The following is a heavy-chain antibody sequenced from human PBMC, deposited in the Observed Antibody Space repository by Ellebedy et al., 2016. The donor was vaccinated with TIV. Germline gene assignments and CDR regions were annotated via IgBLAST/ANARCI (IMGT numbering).Heavy chain of an antibody. D-gene: IGHD4-17*01. CDR3: AADYGDYVLED. CDR1: GGTFSYYT. J-gene: IGHJ4*02. V-gene: IGHV1-69*02. Sequence: SVKVSCKASGGTFSYYTISWVRQAPGQGLEWMGRLNPILAIATYAEKFQGRLTITADKSTSTDYMVLSSLRSEDTAVYYCAADYGDYVLEDWGQGTLITVSS. CDR2: LNPILAIA.